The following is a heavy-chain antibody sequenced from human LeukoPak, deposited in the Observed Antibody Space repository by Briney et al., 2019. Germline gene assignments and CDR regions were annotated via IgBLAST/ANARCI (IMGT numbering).Heavy chain of an antibody. D-gene: IGHD2/OR15-2a*01. CDR2: IYYSGST. CDR3: ARDMRGDYFVDAFDI. Sequence: SETLSHTCTVSGGSISSYYWSWIRQPPGKGLEWIGYIYYSGSTNYNPSLKSRVTISVDTSKNQFSLKLSSVTAADTAVYYCARDMRGDYFVDAFDIWGQGTMVTVSS. CDR1: GGSISSYY. V-gene: IGHV4-59*01. J-gene: IGHJ3*02.